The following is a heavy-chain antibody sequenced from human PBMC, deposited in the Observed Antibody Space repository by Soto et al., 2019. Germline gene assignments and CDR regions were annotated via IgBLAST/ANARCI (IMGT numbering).Heavy chain of an antibody. V-gene: IGHV1-46*01. CDR1: GYTFTSYY. Sequence: GASVKVSCKASGYTFTSYYMHWVRQAPGQGLEWMGIINPSGGSTSYAQKFQGRVTMTRDTSTSTVYMELSSLRSEDTAVYYCAGVAMSRRDGYNSFDYWGRGTLVTVSS. CDR3: AGVAMSRRDGYNSFDY. CDR2: INPSGGST. D-gene: IGHD5-12*01. J-gene: IGHJ4*02.